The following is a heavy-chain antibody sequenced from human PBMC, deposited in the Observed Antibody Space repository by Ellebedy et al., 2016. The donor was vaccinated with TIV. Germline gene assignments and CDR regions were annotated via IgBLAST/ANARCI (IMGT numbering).Heavy chain of an antibody. V-gene: IGHV3-66*04. CDR2: LYSGGST. CDR3: ARLSNYGDDTGGYFNL. J-gene: IGHJ2*01. D-gene: IGHD4-17*01. Sequence: GESLKISCAASGFTVSNNFMSWVRQGPGKGLEWVAILYSGGSTYYADSVKGRFTISRDNSKNTVFLQMNTLRAEYTAVYYCARLSNYGDDTGGYFNLWGRGTLVTVSS. CDR1: GFTVSNNF.